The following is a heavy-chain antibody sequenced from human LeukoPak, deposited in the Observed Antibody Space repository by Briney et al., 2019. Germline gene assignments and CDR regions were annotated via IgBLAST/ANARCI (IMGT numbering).Heavy chain of an antibody. CDR2: FYYSGTT. J-gene: IGHJ4*02. V-gene: IGHV4-39*01. CDR3: ARRRGYGLDY. D-gene: IGHD2-15*01. Sequence: SETLSLTCTVSGGSISSSSYYWGWIRQPPGKGLEWIGSFYYSGTTYYNPSLKSRFTISVDTSKNQFSLKLNSVTAADTAVYYCARRRGYGLDYWGQGTLVTVSS. CDR1: GGSISSSSYY.